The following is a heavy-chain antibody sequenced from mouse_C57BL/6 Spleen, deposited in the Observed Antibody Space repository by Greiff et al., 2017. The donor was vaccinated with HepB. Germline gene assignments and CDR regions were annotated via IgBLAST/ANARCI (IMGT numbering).Heavy chain of an antibody. D-gene: IGHD2-4*01. Sequence: EVQLQQSGPVLVKPGASVKMSCKASGYTFTDYYMNWVKQSHGKSLEWIGVINPYNGGTSYNQKFKGKATLTVDKSSSTAYMELNSLTSEDSAVYYCARGDYDVIYWGQGTTLTVSS. J-gene: IGHJ2*01. CDR3: ARGDYDVIY. V-gene: IGHV1-19*01. CDR2: INPYNGGT. CDR1: GYTFTDYY.